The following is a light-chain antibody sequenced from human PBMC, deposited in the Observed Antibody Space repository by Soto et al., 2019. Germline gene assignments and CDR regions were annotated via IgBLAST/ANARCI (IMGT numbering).Light chain of an antibody. CDR3: QRRSDWPYT. Sequence: EIVLTQSPATLSLSPGDRVSLSCRASQSGRTYFAWYQQKRGQAPRLLIYDASNRAAGIPPRFSGSGSGTDFTLTISSLGPEDFAVYYCQRRSDWPYTFGQGTRLEIK. CDR1: QSGRTY. V-gene: IGKV3-11*01. J-gene: IGKJ2*01. CDR2: DAS.